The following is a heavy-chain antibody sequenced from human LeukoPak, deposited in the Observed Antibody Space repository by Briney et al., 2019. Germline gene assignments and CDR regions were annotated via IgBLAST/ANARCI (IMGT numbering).Heavy chain of an antibody. CDR3: AKGSNYYDSSGQIDY. J-gene: IGHJ4*02. Sequence: GGSLRLSCAASGFTFSSYAMHWVRQIPDKGLEWMAVISSDGTNKYYADSVKGRFTISRDNSKNTLHLQMNSLRAEDTAVYYCAKGSNYYDSSGQIDYWGQGTLVTVSS. CDR2: ISSDGTNK. CDR1: GFTFSSYA. D-gene: IGHD3-22*01. V-gene: IGHV3-30-3*01.